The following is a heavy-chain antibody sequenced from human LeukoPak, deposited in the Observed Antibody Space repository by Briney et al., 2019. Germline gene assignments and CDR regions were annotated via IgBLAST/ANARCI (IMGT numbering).Heavy chain of an antibody. Sequence: GASVKVSCKASGYTFIGYFIHWVRQAPGQGRECMGWINPASGGTSSAQKFQGRVAVTRDTSISTAYMELSRLTSDDTAVYYCARVLGECGGDCYSDWFDPRGQGTLVTVSS. D-gene: IGHD2-21*02. V-gene: IGHV1-2*02. CDR2: INPASGGT. CDR3: ARVLGECGGDCYSDWFDP. CDR1: GYTFIGYF. J-gene: IGHJ5*02.